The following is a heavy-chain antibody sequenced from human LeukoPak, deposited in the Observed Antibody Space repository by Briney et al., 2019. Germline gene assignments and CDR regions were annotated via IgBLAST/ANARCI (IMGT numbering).Heavy chain of an antibody. D-gene: IGHD2-15*01. J-gene: IGHJ5*02. Sequence: GASVKVSCKASGYSFTSHYMHWVRQAPGQGLEWLGLINPSGSSTLYAQKFQGRVTMTRDMSTTTDYMELSSLRSEDTAVYYCARPRRGYGWFDPWGQGTLVTVSS. V-gene: IGHV1-46*01. CDR1: GYSFTSHY. CDR3: ARPRRGYGWFDP. CDR2: INPSGSST.